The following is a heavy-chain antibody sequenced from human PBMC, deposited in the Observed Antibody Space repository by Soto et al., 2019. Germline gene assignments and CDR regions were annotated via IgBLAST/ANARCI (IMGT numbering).Heavy chain of an antibody. D-gene: IGHD3-10*01. CDR1: GFTFNNYA. V-gene: IGHV3-23*01. CDR2: ISGGGDTT. CDR3: AKGRGGSGSLTPRVDF. J-gene: IGHJ4*02. Sequence: EVQLLESGGGLVQPGGSLRLSCAASGFTFNNYAMTWVRQAPGKGLEWVSAISGGGDTTSHADSVKGRFTVSRDGSKNTLYLRMSSLRAEDTALYYCAKGRGGSGSLTPRVDFWGQGTLVTVSS.